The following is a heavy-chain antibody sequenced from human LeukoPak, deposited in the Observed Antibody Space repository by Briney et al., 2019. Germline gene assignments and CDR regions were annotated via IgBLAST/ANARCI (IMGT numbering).Heavy chain of an antibody. CDR3: ARDVGCSSTSCYMSYYMDF. CDR1: GFTFSSYS. V-gene: IGHV3-21*01. Sequence: PGGSLRLSCAASGFTFSSYSMNWVRQAPGKGLEWVSSISSSSSYIYYADSVKGRFTISRDNAKNSLYLQMNSLRAEDTAVYYCARDVGCSSTSCYMSYYMDFWGKGTTVTVSS. CDR2: ISSSSSYI. D-gene: IGHD2-2*02. J-gene: IGHJ6*03.